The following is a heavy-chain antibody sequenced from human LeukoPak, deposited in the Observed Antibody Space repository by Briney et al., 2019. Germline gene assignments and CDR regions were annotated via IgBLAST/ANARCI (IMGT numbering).Heavy chain of an antibody. CDR1: GFTFSSYA. CDR2: IKQDGSEK. J-gene: IGHJ3*02. Sequence: GGSLRLSCAASGFTFSSYAMHWVRQAPGKGLEWVANIKQDGSEKYYVDSVKGRFTISRDNAKNSLYLQMNSLRAEDTAVYYCAREGAFDIWGQGTMVTVSS. V-gene: IGHV3-7*01. CDR3: AREGAFDI.